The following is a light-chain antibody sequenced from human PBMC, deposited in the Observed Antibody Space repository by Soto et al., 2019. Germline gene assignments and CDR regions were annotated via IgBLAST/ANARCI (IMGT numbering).Light chain of an antibody. J-gene: IGLJ3*02. CDR3: ASWDDSLNGWV. Sequence: QSVLTQPPSASGTPGQRVTISCSGSSSNIGSNTVNWYQHPPGTAPKLLIYSNNQRPSGVPDRFSGSKSGTSASLAISGLQSEDEADYYCASWDDSLNGWVFGGGTKLTV. CDR1: SSNIGSNT. V-gene: IGLV1-44*01. CDR2: SNN.